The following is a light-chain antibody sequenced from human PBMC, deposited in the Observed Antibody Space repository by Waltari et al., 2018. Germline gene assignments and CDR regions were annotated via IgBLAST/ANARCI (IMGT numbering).Light chain of an antibody. J-gene: IGLJ1*01. CDR1: SSDVGGYNY. V-gene: IGLV2-23*02. Sequence: GSPGQSITISCTGTSSDVGGYNYVSWYQQHPGKAPKLMIYDVSKRPSGVSNRFSGSKSGNTASLTISGLQAEDEADYYCCSYAGSSTFVLGTGTKVTVL. CDR3: CSYAGSSTFV. CDR2: DVS.